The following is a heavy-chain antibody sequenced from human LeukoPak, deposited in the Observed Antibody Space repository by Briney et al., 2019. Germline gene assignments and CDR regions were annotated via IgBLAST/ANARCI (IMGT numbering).Heavy chain of an antibody. CDR3: ARGGEYSSSSGLFDF. Sequence: PSETLSLTCTFSGGSISSYYWSWIRQPAGKGLEWIGRIYTSGSTNYNPSLKSRVTMSVDTSKNQFSLKLSSVTAADTAVYYCARGGEYSSSSGLFDFWGQGTLVTVSS. D-gene: IGHD6-6*01. CDR2: IYTSGST. CDR1: GGSISSYY. J-gene: IGHJ4*02. V-gene: IGHV4-4*07.